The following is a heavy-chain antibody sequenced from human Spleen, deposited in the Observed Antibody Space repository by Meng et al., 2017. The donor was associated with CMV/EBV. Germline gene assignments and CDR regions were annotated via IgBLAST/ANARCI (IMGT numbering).Heavy chain of an antibody. J-gene: IGHJ4*02. D-gene: IGHD3-3*01. Sequence: GGSLRLSCAASGFTVSSTYMSWVRQAPGKGLDWVSIIYSGGTTYYADSVKGRFTISRDNSKNTLYLQMTSLTAEDTGVYYCARSNFWSGYSEFDYWGQGTLVTVSS. V-gene: IGHV3-66*02. CDR2: IYSGGTT. CDR3: ARSNFWSGYSEFDY. CDR1: GFTVSSTY.